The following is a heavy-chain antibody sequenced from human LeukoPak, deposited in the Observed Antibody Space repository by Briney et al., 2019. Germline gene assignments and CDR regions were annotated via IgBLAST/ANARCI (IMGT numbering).Heavy chain of an antibody. CDR1: GYTFTSYD. D-gene: IGHD3-22*01. Sequence: ASVKVSCKASGYTFTSYDINWVRQATGQGLEWMGWMNPNSGNTGYAQKFQGRVTITRNTSISTAYMELSSLRSEDTAVYYCARGHSYYYDSSGYPRTFDYWGQGTLVTVSS. CDR2: MNPNSGNT. CDR3: ARGHSYYYDSSGYPRTFDY. J-gene: IGHJ4*02. V-gene: IGHV1-8*03.